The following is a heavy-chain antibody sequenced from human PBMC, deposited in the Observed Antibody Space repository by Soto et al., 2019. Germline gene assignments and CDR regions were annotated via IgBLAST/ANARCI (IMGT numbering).Heavy chain of an antibody. V-gene: IGHV4-31*03. CDR2: IYYSGST. D-gene: IGHD3-10*01. J-gene: IGHJ6*02. CDR1: GGSISSGGYY. CDR3: ARDQFLGDYYGSGEPYYYHGMDV. Sequence: TLSLTCTVSGGSISSGGYYWSWIRQHPGKGLEWIGYIYYSGSTYYNPSLKSRVTISVDTSKNQFSLKLSSVTAADTAVYYCARDQFLGDYYGSGEPYYYHGMDVWGQGTTVTVSS.